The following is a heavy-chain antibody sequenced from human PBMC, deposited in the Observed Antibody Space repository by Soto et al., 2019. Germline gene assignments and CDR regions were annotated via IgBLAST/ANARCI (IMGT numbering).Heavy chain of an antibody. V-gene: IGHV1-69*13. D-gene: IGHD3-16*02. CDR3: AGGDYVCWSYRQNPPTYYYYYYAMDV. J-gene: IGHJ6*02. CDR2: IIPIFGTA. Sequence: ASGQVSCKASGGTFSSYAISWVRQAPGQGLEWMGGIIPIFGTANYAQKFQGRVTITADESTSTAYMELSSLRSEDTAVYYCAGGDYVCWSYRQNPPTYYYYYYAMDVWGQGTTVTVSS. CDR1: GGTFSSYA.